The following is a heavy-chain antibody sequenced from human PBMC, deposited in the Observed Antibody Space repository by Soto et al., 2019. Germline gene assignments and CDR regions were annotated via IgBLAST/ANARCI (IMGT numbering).Heavy chain of an antibody. CDR1: GGSFSGYY. J-gene: IGHJ5*02. CDR2: INHSGST. Sequence: SETLSLTCAVYGGSFSGYYWSWIRQPPGKGLEWIGEINHSGSTNYNPSLKSRVTISVDTSKNQFSLKLSSVTAADTAVYYCARVTGTTQSDPWGQGTLVTVSS. D-gene: IGHD1-7*01. V-gene: IGHV4-34*01. CDR3: ARVTGTTQSDP.